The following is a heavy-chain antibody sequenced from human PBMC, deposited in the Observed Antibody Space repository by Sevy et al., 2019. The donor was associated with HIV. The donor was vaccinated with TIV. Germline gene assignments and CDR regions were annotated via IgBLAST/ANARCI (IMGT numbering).Heavy chain of an antibody. D-gene: IGHD3-22*01. J-gene: IGHJ4*01. V-gene: IGHV3-23*01. CDR2: LSASGGST. CDR3: AKGSRKYYDDSSGYYGD. CDR1: EFTLSNYA. Sequence: GESLKISCVASEFTLSNYAMSWVRQAPGKGLEWVSILSASGGSTYYVESVKGRVTISRDNSKNTLDLEMNSLRGEDTAVYYCAKGSRKYYDDSSGYYGDWGHGTLVTVSS.